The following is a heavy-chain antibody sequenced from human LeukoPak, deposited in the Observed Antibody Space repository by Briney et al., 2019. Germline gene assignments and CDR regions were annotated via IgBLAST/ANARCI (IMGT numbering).Heavy chain of an antibody. J-gene: IGHJ6*02. V-gene: IGHV3-23*01. Sequence: PGGSLRLSCAASGFTFSSYAMSWVRQAPGKGLEWVSGISGSGGSTYYADSVKGRFTISRDNSKNTLYLQMNSLRAEDTAVYYCAKDAGGSYFYYYYGMDVWGQGTTVTVSS. D-gene: IGHD1-26*01. CDR3: AKDAGGSYFYYYYGMDV. CDR2: ISGSGGST. CDR1: GFTFSSYA.